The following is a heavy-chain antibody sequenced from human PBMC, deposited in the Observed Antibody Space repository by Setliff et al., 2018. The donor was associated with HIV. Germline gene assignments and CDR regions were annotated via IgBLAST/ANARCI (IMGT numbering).Heavy chain of an antibody. V-gene: IGHV4-59*11. D-gene: IGHD2-15*01. Sequence: SETLSLTCTVSGDSIVSDDSTSSHHCSWIRQPPGRGLEWIGTTPYSGSTNYNPSLRSRVTISLDTSTNQFSLRLNSVTAADTAHYFCVVYFGGNGGRGLWGQGTLVTVSS. CDR2: TPYSGST. CDR3: VVYFGGNGGRGL. CDR1: GDSIVSDDSTSSHH. J-gene: IGHJ4*02.